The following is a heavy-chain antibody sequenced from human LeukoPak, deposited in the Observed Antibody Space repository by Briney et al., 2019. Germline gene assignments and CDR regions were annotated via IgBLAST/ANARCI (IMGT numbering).Heavy chain of an antibody. Sequence: SETLSLTRAVSGGSISSSNWWSWVRQPPGKGLEWIGEIDHSGSTNYNPSLKSRVTISIDKSKNQFSLKLSSVTAADTAVYYCARGRRYVLGYPTSITPPADYWGQGTLVTVSS. CDR2: IDHSGST. CDR1: GGSISSSNW. D-gene: IGHD3-16*01. CDR3: ARGRRYVLGYPTSITPPADY. J-gene: IGHJ4*02. V-gene: IGHV4-4*02.